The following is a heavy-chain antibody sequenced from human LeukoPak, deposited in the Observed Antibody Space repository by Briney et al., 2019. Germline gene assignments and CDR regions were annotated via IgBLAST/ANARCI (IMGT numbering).Heavy chain of an antibody. J-gene: IGHJ6*03. CDR1: GGSISSYY. Sequence: PSETLSLTCTVSGGSISSYYWSWIRQPQGKGLEWIGYIYYSGSTNYNPSLKSRVTISVDTSKSQFSLKLSSVTAADTAVYYCARRIAARSPPAYYYYMDVWGKGTTVTVSS. V-gene: IGHV4-59*08. CDR3: ARRIAARSPPAYYYYMDV. D-gene: IGHD6-6*01. CDR2: IYYSGST.